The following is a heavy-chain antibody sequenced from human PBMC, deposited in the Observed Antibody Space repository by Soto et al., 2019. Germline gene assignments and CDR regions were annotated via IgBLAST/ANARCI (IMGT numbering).Heavy chain of an antibody. V-gene: IGHV4-4*07. CDR2: IYTSGST. J-gene: IGHJ6*02. CDR3: ARDDQYSSSSYYYGMDV. Sequence: SETLSLTCTVSGGSISSYYWSWSRQPAGKGLEWIGRIYTSGSTNCNPSLKSRVTMSVDTSKNQFSLKLSSVTAADTAVYYCARDDQYSSSSYYYGMDVWGQGTTVTVSS. CDR1: GGSISSYY. D-gene: IGHD6-6*01.